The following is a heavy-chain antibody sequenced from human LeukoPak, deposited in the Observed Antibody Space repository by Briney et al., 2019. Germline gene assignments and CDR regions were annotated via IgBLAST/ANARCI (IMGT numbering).Heavy chain of an antibody. CDR1: GGSFSGYY. Sequence: SETLSLTRAVYGGSFSGYYWSWIRQPPGKGLEWIGEINHSGSTNYNPSLKSRVTMSVDTSKNQFSLKLSSVTAADTAVYYCARLHYDSSGYMHYFDYWGQGTLVTVSS. J-gene: IGHJ4*02. V-gene: IGHV4-34*01. CDR3: ARLHYDSSGYMHYFDY. CDR2: INHSGST. D-gene: IGHD3-22*01.